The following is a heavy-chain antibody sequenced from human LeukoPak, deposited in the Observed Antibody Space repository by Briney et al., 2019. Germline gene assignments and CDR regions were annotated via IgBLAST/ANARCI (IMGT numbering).Heavy chain of an antibody. CDR1: GGTFSSYA. V-gene: IGHV1-69*04. D-gene: IGHD1-26*01. CDR3: ARSGSYGLGYYYYGMDV. CDR2: IIPILGIA. J-gene: IGHJ6*02. Sequence: SVKVSCKASGGTFSSYAISWVRQAPGQGLEWMGRIIPILGIANYAQKFQGRVTITADKSTSTAYMELSSLRSEGTAVYYCARSGSYGLGYYYYGMDVWGQGTTVTVSS.